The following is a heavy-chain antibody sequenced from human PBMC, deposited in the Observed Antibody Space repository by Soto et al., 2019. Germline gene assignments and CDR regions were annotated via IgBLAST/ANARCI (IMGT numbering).Heavy chain of an antibody. J-gene: IGHJ6*02. CDR2: ISYDGSNK. Sequence: GGSLRLSCAASGFTFSSYAMHWVRQAPGKGLEWVAVISYDGSNKYYADSVKGRFTISRDNSKNTLYLQMNSLRAEDTAVYYCARAHTHAGGKPYYYGMDVWGQGTTVTVSS. D-gene: IGHD2-2*02. V-gene: IGHV3-30-3*01. CDR3: ARAHTHAGGKPYYYGMDV. CDR1: GFTFSSYA.